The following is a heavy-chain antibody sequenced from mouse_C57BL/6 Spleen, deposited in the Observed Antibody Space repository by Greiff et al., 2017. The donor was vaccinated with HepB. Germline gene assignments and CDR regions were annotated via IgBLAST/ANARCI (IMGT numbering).Heavy chain of an antibody. CDR2: ISSGSSTI. CDR1: GFTFSDYG. J-gene: IGHJ3*01. Sequence: EVQLVESGGGLVKPGGSLKLSCAASGFTFSDYGMHWVRQAPEKGLEWVAYISSGSSTIYYADTVKGRFTISRDNAKNTLFLQMTSLRSEDTAMYYCARPDYYGSSYGGFAYWGQGTLVTVSA. V-gene: IGHV5-17*01. CDR3: ARPDYYGSSYGGFAY. D-gene: IGHD1-1*01.